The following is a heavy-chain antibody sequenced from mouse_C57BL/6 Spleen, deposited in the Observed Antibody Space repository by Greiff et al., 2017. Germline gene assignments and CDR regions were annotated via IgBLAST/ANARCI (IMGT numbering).Heavy chain of an antibody. CDR2: IDPSDSET. CDR1: GYTFTSYW. J-gene: IGHJ4*01. Sequence: QVQLQQPGAELVRPGSSVKLSCKASGYTFTSYWMHWVKQRPIQGLEWIGNIDPSDSETHYNQKFKDKATLTADKSSSTVYMELSRLTSEDSAVYFCARHEDVGYDYAMDYWGQGTSVTVSS. CDR3: ARHEDVGYDYAMDY. V-gene: IGHV1-52*01. D-gene: IGHD1-2*01.